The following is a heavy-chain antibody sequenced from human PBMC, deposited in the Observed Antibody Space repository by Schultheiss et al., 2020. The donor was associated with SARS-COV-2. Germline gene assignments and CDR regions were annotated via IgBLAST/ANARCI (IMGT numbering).Heavy chain of an antibody. V-gene: IGHV4-39*01. CDR3: ARRNYYDSSGLNWFDP. CDR1: GGSISSSSYY. CDR2: IYYSGST. J-gene: IGHJ5*02. Sequence: SETLSLTCTVSGGSISSSSYYWGWIRQPPGKGLEWIGSIYYSGSTYYNPSLKSRATISVDTSKNQFSLKLSSVTAADTAVYYCARRNYYDSSGLNWFDPWGQGTLVTVSS. D-gene: IGHD3-22*01.